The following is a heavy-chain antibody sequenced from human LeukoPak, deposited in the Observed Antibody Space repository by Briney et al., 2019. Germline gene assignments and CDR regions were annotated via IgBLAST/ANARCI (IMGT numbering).Heavy chain of an antibody. CDR2: IYAGDSDT. Sequence: GESLKISCKGSGYSFTSYWIGWVRQMPGKGLEWMGIIYAGDSDTRYSPSFQGQVTISADKSISTAYLQWSSLKASDTAMYYCARSRDSSSWYLDWFDPWGQGTLVTVSS. CDR3: ARSRDSSSWYLDWFDP. D-gene: IGHD6-13*01. V-gene: IGHV5-51*01. J-gene: IGHJ5*02. CDR1: GYSFTSYW.